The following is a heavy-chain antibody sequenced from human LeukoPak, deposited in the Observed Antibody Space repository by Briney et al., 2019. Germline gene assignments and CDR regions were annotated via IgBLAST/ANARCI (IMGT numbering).Heavy chain of an antibody. J-gene: IGHJ5*01. Sequence: GESLKISCGGSGYAFNSYWIGWVRQMPGEGLEWMGIVYPPDSDVIYSPSFRGQVTISVDKSVSTAYLQWSSLKASDTAMYYCARRVLIGSDWYDSWGQGTLVTVSS. CDR3: ARRVLIGSDWYDS. D-gene: IGHD3-9*01. CDR1: GYAFNSYW. CDR2: VYPPDSDV. V-gene: IGHV5-51*01.